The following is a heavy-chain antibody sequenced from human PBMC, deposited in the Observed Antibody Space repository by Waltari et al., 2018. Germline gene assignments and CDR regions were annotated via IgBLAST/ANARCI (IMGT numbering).Heavy chain of an antibody. CDR3: VRGEYGGNSGKVDL. CDR2: IYHDGSA. V-gene: IGHV4-38-2*01. CDR1: GYSITTNDY. D-gene: IGHD3-16*01. Sequence: QGQLRESGPGLVKPSETLSLTCSVSGYSITTNDYWGWIRLPPGKGKEWIGSIYHDGSAYYHPSYTRRVIISVDTSNNRCSLKLRAVTPGDTAVYYCVRGEYGGNSGKVDLWGPGTLVTVSS. J-gene: IGHJ5*02.